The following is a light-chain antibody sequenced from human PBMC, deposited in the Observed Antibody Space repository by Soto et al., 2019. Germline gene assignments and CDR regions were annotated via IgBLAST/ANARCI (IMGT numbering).Light chain of an antibody. V-gene: IGKV3-11*01. J-gene: IGKJ4*01. CDR2: GAS. Sequence: IVMTQSPATVSVSPGEGATLSCRASQSVSSNLAWYQQKPGQAPGPLIYGASNRATGIPARFSGSGSGTDFTLTISSLEPEDFAVYYCQQRSDWPLTFGGGTKVDI. CDR1: QSVSSN. CDR3: QQRSDWPLT.